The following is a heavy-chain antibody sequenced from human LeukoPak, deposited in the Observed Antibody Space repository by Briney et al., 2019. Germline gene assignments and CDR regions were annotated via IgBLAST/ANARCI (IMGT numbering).Heavy chain of an antibody. V-gene: IGHV3-7*03. J-gene: IGHJ4*02. CDR3: ARPAPSGNYLDHYFDY. D-gene: IGHD1-26*01. CDR1: GFTFSNYW. Sequence: GASLRLSCAASGFTFSNYWMSWVRQAPGKGLEWVANIKQDGSEKYYVDSVKGRFTISRDNAKNSLYLQMNSLRAEDTAVYYCARPAPSGNYLDHYFDYWGQGTLVTVSS. CDR2: IKQDGSEK.